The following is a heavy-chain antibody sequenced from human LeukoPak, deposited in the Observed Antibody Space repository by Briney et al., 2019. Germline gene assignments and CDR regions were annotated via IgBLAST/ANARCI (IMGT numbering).Heavy chain of an antibody. CDR2: IYRGGSS. V-gene: IGHV3-66*01. Sequence: GGSLRLSCAASGFIVSKSYMNWVRQAPGKGLEWVSVIYRGGSSYHAEPVKGRFTISTDNSKNTLYLQMNNLTVEDTAVYYCARDGGADWGQGTLVTVSS. CDR1: GFIVSKSY. CDR3: ARDGGAD. J-gene: IGHJ4*02. D-gene: IGHD3-16*01.